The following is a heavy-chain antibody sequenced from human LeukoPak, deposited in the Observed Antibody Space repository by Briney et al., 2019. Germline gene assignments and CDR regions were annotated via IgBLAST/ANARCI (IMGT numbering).Heavy chain of an antibody. D-gene: IGHD3-10*01. CDR2: IWYDGSNK. J-gene: IGHJ4*02. Sequence: GGSLRLSCAASGFTFSSYGMHWVRQAPGKGLEWVAVIWYDGSNKYYADSVKGRFTISRDNSKNTAYLQMNSLKTEDTAVYYCTRHLSVRGVSPSFDYWGQGTLVTVSS. CDR3: TRHLSVRGVSPSFDY. CDR1: GFTFSSYG. V-gene: IGHV3-33*01.